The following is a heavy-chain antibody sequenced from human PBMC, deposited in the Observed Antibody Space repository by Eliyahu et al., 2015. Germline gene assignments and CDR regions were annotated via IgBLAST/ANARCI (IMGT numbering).Heavy chain of an antibody. Sequence: QVQLQESGPGLVKPSETLSLTCTVSGYSISSGYYWGWIRQPPGKGLEWIGSVYHSGSPYYNPSLKSRVTISVDTSKNQFSLNLSSVTAADTAVYYCGRTGVVITLWGQGTLVTVSS. J-gene: IGHJ4*02. CDR1: GYSISSGYY. D-gene: IGHD3-3*01. CDR2: VYHSGSP. V-gene: IGHV4-38-2*02. CDR3: GRTGVVITL.